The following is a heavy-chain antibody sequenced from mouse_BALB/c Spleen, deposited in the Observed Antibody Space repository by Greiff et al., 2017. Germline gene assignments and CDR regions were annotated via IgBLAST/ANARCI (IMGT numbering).Heavy chain of an antibody. V-gene: IGHV1-15*01. J-gene: IGHJ3*01. Sequence: QVQLQQSGAELVRPGASVTLSCKASGYTFTDYEMHWVKQTPVHGLEWIGAIDPETGGTAYNQKFKGKATLTADKSSSTAYMELRSLTSEDSAVYYCTGGYEAWFAYWGQGTLVTVSA. D-gene: IGHD2-2*01. CDR3: TGGYEAWFAY. CDR1: GYTFTDYE. CDR2: IDPETGGT.